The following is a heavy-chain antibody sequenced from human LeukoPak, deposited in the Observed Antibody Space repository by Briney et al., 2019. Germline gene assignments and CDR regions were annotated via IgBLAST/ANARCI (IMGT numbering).Heavy chain of an antibody. D-gene: IGHD3-10*01. J-gene: IGHJ5*02. Sequence: SETLSLTCAVYGGSFSGYYWSWIRQPPGKGLERIGEINHSGSTNYNPSLKSRVTISVDTSKNQFSLKLSSVTAADTAVYYCARGGGSGSYCNRFTWFDPWGQGTLVTVSS. CDR2: INHSGST. V-gene: IGHV4-34*01. CDR1: GGSFSGYY. CDR3: ARGGGSGSYCNRFTWFDP.